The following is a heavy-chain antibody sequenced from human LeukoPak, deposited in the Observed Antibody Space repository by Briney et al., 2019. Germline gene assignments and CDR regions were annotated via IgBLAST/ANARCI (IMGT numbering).Heavy chain of an antibody. Sequence: SETLSLTCTVSGGSISSYYWSWIRQPPGKGLEWIGYIYYSGSTNYNPSLKSRVTISVDTSKNQFSLKLSSVTAADTAVYYCARSTGYRYYYYYYGMDVWGQGATVTVSS. CDR2: IYYSGST. J-gene: IGHJ6*02. D-gene: IGHD6-13*01. CDR3: ARSTGYRYYYYYYGMDV. V-gene: IGHV4-59*08. CDR1: GGSISSYY.